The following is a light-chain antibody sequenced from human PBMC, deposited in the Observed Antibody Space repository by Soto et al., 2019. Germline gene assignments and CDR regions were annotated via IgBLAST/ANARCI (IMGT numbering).Light chain of an antibody. CDR2: GAS. J-gene: IGKJ2*01. CDR3: QQYGSSPPYT. V-gene: IGKV3-20*01. Sequence: EIAVTQSPGTLSLSPGERATLSCRASQSVSSSYLAWYQQKPGEAPRLLIYGASCRATGIPDRFSGSGSGTDFTLTISSLEPEDLAVYYCQQYGSSPPYTFGQGNKLEIK. CDR1: QSVSSSY.